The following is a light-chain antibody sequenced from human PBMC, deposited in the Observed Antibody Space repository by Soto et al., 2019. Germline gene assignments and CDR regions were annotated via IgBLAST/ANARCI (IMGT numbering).Light chain of an antibody. CDR2: GAS. CDR3: QHYNNWPPWT. CDR1: QSVKRN. V-gene: IGKV3-15*01. J-gene: IGKJ1*01. Sequence: EIVMTKSPATLSVSPGERVTLSCRASQSVKRNLAWYQQKFGQAPRLLIYGASTRATGVPARFSGSGSGTEFTLTISSLQSEDFAVYYCQHYNNWPPWTFGQGTKVEI.